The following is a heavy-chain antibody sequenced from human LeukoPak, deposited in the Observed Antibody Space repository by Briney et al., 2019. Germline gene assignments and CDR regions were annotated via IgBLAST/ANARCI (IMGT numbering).Heavy chain of an antibody. CDR3: ARTGSTVTMLYPFDH. D-gene: IGHD4-17*01. J-gene: IGHJ4*02. Sequence: KPSETLSLTCTVSGGSIRSYYWSWIRQPPGEGLEWIRYIYYSGSTNYNPSLKSRVSISVDTSKNQFSLKLSSVTAADTAVYYCARTGSTVTMLYPFDHWGQGTLVTVSS. CDR2: IYYSGST. CDR1: GGSIRSYY. V-gene: IGHV4-59*01.